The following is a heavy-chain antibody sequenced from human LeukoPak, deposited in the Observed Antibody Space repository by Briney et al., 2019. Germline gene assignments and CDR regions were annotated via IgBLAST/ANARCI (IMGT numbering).Heavy chain of an antibody. CDR3: ASGPTYYDY. J-gene: IGHJ4*02. CDR1: GGSISSYY. Sequence: LSLTCTVSGGSISSYYWSWIRQPPGKGLEWLSKTSSSGTTIHYADSVKGRFAISRDNAKNSLYLQMNNLRAEDTAVYYCASGPTYYDYWGQGTLVTVSS. D-gene: IGHD3-10*01. V-gene: IGHV3-11*04. CDR2: TSSSGTTI.